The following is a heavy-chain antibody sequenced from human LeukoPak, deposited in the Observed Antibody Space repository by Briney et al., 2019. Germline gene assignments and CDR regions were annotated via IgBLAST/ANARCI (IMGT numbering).Heavy chain of an antibody. V-gene: IGHV4-61*02. Sequence: PSETLSLTCTVSGGSISSGGYYWSWIRQPAGKGLEYIGCIYSTGSTNYNPSLRSRVTISVDTSKNHFSLKLSSVTAADTAVYFCARDEGSAYPFDYWGQGTLVTVSS. CDR2: IYSTGST. J-gene: IGHJ4*02. D-gene: IGHD3-22*01. CDR3: ARDEGSAYPFDY. CDR1: GGSISSGGYY.